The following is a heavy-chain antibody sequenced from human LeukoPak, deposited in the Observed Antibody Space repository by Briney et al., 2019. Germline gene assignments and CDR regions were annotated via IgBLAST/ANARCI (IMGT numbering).Heavy chain of an antibody. V-gene: IGHV4-59*08. J-gene: IGHJ4*02. Sequence: PSETLSLTCTVSGGSISSYYWSWIRQPPGKGLEWIGYIYYNGNTNYIPSLRSRVTISVDTSKNQFSLRLSSVTAADPAVYYCARNGNWNYVDYWGQGTLVTVSS. CDR1: GGSISSYY. CDR2: IYYNGNT. CDR3: ARNGNWNYVDY. D-gene: IGHD1-1*01.